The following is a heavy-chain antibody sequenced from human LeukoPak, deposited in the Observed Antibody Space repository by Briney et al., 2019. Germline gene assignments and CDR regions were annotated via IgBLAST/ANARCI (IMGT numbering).Heavy chain of an antibody. D-gene: IGHD3-22*01. V-gene: IGHV1-69*02. CDR3: ARYYYDSSGYYHNWFDP. Sequence: SVKVSCKASGGTFSSYTISWVRQAPGQGLEWMGRIIPILGIANYAQKFQGRVTITADKSTSTAYMELSSLRSEDTAVYYCARYYYDSSGYYHNWFDPGGQGTLVTVPS. CDR1: GGTFSSYT. J-gene: IGHJ5*02. CDR2: IIPILGIA.